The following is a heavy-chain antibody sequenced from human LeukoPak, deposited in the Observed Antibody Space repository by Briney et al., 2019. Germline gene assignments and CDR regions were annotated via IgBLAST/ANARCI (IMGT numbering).Heavy chain of an antibody. Sequence: PGGSLRLSCAASGFTFSSYWMSWVRQAPGKGLEWVANIKQDGSEKYYVDSVKGRFTISRDNAKNSLYLQMNSLRAEDTAVYYCARPPAPRGLGGWYYFDYWGQGTLVTVSS. CDR1: GFTFSSYW. V-gene: IGHV3-7*01. D-gene: IGHD2-15*01. CDR2: IKQDGSEK. CDR3: ARPPAPRGLGGWYYFDY. J-gene: IGHJ4*02.